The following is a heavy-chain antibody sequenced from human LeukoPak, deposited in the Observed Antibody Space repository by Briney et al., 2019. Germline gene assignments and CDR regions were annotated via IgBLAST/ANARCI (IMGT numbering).Heavy chain of an antibody. CDR1: GYTFTSYY. CDR2: INPSGGST. D-gene: IGHD1-26*01. Sequence: GASVKVSCKASGYTFTSYYMHWVRQAPGQGLEWTGIINPSGGSTSYAQKFQGRVTMTRDTSASTFYMELRSLTSKDTAVYYCVRGSLKWDIDYWGQGTLVSVSS. J-gene: IGHJ4*02. V-gene: IGHV1-46*01. CDR3: VRGSLKWDIDY.